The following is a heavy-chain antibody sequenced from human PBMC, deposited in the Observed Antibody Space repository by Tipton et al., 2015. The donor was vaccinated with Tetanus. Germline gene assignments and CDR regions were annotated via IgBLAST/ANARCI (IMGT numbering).Heavy chain of an antibody. CDR2: INVADSDT. Sequence: QLVQSGAEVKKPGESLKISCKGSGFSFTYFWIGWVRQMPGKGLEWMGVINVADSDTRYSPSFQGQVIISADKSISTAYLRWSSLKASDSAMYYCAGYETGGYIHHWGRGALVIVSS. CDR1: GFSFTYFW. V-gene: IGHV5-51*01. D-gene: IGHD7-27*01. CDR3: AGYETGGYIHH. J-gene: IGHJ4*02.